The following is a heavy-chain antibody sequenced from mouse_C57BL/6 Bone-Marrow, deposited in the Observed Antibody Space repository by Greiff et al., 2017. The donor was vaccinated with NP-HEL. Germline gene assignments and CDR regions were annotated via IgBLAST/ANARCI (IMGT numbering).Heavy chain of an antibody. Sequence: VKLQQPGAELVMPGASVKLSCKASGYTFTSYWMHWVKQRPGQGLEWIGEIDPSDSYTNYNQKFKGKSTLTVDKSSSTAYMQLSSLTSEDSAVYYCARELLWLRRLYFDYWGQGTTLTVSS. D-gene: IGHD2-2*01. V-gene: IGHV1-69*01. CDR2: IDPSDSYT. CDR3: ARELLWLRRLYFDY. CDR1: GYTFTSYW. J-gene: IGHJ2*01.